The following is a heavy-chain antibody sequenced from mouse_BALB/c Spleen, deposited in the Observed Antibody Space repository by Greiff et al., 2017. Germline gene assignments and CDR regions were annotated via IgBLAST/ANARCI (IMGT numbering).Heavy chain of an antibody. Sequence: DVKLVESGGGLVQPGGSRKLSCAASGFTFSSFGMHWVRQAPEKGLEWVAYISSGSSTIYYADTVKGRFTISRDNPKNTLFLQMTSLRSEDTAMYYCARGRSSRFDYWGQGTTLTVSS. CDR1: GFTFSSFG. J-gene: IGHJ2*01. CDR2: ISSGSSTI. V-gene: IGHV5-17*02. D-gene: IGHD1-1*01. CDR3: ARGRSSRFDY.